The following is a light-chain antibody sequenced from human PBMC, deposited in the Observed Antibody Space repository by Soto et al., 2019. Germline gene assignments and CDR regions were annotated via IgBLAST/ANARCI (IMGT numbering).Light chain of an antibody. Sequence: IVMTQSPATLSVSPGEGATLSCRASQNISSNLAWYQQKPGQAPRLLIDGASTRATGIPARFSGSGSGTEFTLTISSLQSEDFAVYYCQQYNNWLWTFGQGTKLEIK. CDR2: GAS. J-gene: IGKJ1*01. CDR1: QNISSN. CDR3: QQYNNWLWT. V-gene: IGKV3-15*01.